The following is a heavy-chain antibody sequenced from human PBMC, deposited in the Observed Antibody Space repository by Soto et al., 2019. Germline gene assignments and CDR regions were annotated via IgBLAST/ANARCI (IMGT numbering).Heavy chain of an antibody. CDR3: ARGITMARRPFDY. CDR2: IYYSGST. J-gene: IGHJ4*02. D-gene: IGHD3-10*01. CDR1: GGSISSYY. Sequence: SETLSLTCTVSGGSISSYYWSWIRQPPGKGLEWIGYIYYSGSTNYNPSLKSRVTISVDTSKNQFSLKLSSVTAADTAVYYCARGITMARRPFDYWGQGTLVT. V-gene: IGHV4-59*01.